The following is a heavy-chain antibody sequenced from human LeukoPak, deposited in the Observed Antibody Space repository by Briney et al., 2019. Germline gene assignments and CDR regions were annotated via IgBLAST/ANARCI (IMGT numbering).Heavy chain of an antibody. D-gene: IGHD4-17*01. CDR2: IYSGGST. CDR3: ARGKNGYGEINGY. V-gene: IGHV3-53*01. Sequence: GGSLRLSCAASGFTVSSNYMSWVRQAPGKGLEWVSVIYSGGSTYYADSVKGRFTISRDNSKNTLYLQMNSLRAEDTAVYYCARGKNGYGEINGYWGQGTLVTVSS. CDR1: GFTVSSNY. J-gene: IGHJ4*02.